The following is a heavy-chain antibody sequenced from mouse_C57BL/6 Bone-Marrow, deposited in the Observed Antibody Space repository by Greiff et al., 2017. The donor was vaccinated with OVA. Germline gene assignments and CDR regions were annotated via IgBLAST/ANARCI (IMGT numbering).Heavy chain of an antibody. J-gene: IGHJ3*01. D-gene: IGHD3-1*01. CDR2: IYPGSGST. CDR1: GYTFTSYW. CDR3: AREEGLSWFAY. Sequence: VQLQQPGAELVKPGASVKMSCKASGYTFTSYWINWVKQRSGQGLEWIGDIYPGSGSTNYNEKFKSKATLTVDTSSSSAYMQLISLTSEESAVYDCAREEGLSWFAYWGQGTLVTVSA. V-gene: IGHV1-55*01.